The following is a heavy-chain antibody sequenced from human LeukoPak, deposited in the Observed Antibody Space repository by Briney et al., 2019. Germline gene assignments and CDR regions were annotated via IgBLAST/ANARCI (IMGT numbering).Heavy chain of an antibody. CDR2: IYTSGST. D-gene: IGHD6-13*01. CDR1: GGSISSYY. J-gene: IGHJ4*02. Sequence: SETLSLTCTVSGGSISSYYWNWIRQPAGKGLEWIGRIYTSGSTTYNPSLKSRVTMSLDTSKKQFSLKLTSGTAADTAVYYCARTPLYSSSWYSPFDYWGQGTLVTVSS. V-gene: IGHV4-4*07. CDR3: ARTPLYSSSWYSPFDY.